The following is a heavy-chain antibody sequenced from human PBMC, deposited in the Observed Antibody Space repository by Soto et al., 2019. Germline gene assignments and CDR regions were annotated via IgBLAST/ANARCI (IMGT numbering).Heavy chain of an antibody. D-gene: IGHD1-26*01. CDR2: TYYRSKWYN. CDR3: GRDVGFDFDH. Sequence: SQTLSLTCAISGDSVFSNTAAWNWIRQSPSRGLEWLGRTYYRSKWYNDYAVTVRSRIAINPDTSKHHFSLHLNSVTPDDTGLWDCGRDVGFDFDHWGQGTQVTVSS. V-gene: IGHV6-1*01. J-gene: IGHJ4*02. CDR1: GDSVFSNTAA.